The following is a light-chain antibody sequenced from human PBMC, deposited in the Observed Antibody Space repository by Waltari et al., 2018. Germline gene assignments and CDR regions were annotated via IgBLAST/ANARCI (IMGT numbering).Light chain of an antibody. Sequence: SYELTQPPSVSVSPGQTASITCSGDILGXXXXSWYQQKPGQSPLLVIYKDTKRPSGIPGRFSGAKSGNAATLAISGTQAMDEADYYCQALGTGAWVFGGGTKLTVL. V-gene: IGLV3-1*01. J-gene: IGLJ3*02. CDR3: QALGTGAWV. CDR1: ILGXXX. CDR2: KDT.